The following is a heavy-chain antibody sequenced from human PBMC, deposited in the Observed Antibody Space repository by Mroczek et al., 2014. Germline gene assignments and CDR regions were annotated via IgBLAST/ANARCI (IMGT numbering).Heavy chain of an antibody. J-gene: IGHJ2*01. CDR1: GGSISSYY. CDR2: IYYSGST. CDR3: ARDRLDFDL. V-gene: IGHV4-59*01. D-gene: IGHD6-19*01. Sequence: QVQLQESGPGLVKPSETLSLTCTVSGGSISSYYWSWIRQPPGKGLEWIGYIYYSGSTNYNPSLKSRVTISVDTSKNQFSLKLSSVTAADTAVYYCARDRLDFDLWGLAPWSLSPQ.